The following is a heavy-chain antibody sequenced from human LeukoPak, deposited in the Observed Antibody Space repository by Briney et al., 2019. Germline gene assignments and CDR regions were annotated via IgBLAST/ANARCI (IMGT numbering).Heavy chain of an antibody. Sequence: QPGRSLILSCAASGFTFDDYAMPWVRQAPGKGLEWVSGISWNSGSIGYADSVKGRFTISRDDSKNTLYLQLNSLKSEDTAEYYCTTDRSIAARPLFDYWGQGILVTVSS. CDR1: GFTFDDYA. D-gene: IGHD6-6*01. CDR3: TTDRSIAARPLFDY. J-gene: IGHJ4*02. V-gene: IGHV3-9*01. CDR2: ISWNSGSI.